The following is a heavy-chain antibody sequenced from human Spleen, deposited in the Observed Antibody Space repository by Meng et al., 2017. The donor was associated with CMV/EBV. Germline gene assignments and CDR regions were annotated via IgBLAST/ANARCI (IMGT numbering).Heavy chain of an antibody. CDR2: TRNKANSYTT. CDR3: ARDRSNTGYDSSGYRFGY. V-gene: IGHV3-72*01. D-gene: IGHD3-22*01. Sequence: GESLKISCAASGFTFSDHYMDWVRQAPGKGLEWVGRTRNKANSYTTEYAASVKGRFTISRDDSKKSLYLQMNSLRSDDTALYYCARDRSNTGYDSSGYRFGYWGQGTLVTVSS. CDR1: GFTFSDHY. J-gene: IGHJ4*02.